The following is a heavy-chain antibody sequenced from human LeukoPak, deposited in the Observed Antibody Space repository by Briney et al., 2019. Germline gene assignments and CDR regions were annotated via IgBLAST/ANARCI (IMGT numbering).Heavy chain of an antibody. J-gene: IGHJ6*03. Sequence: PGGSLRLSCAASGFTFSSYWMSWVRQAPGKGLEWVDNIKQDGSEKYYVDSVKGRFTISRDNAKNSLYLQMNSLRAEDTAVYYCARGNDYYGSGSYQFYYYMDVWGKGTTVTISS. CDR2: IKQDGSEK. D-gene: IGHD3-10*01. CDR1: GFTFSSYW. V-gene: IGHV3-7*01. CDR3: ARGNDYYGSGSYQFYYYMDV.